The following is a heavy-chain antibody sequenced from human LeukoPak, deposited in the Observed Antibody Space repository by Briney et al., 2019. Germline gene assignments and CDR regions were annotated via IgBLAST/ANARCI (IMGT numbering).Heavy chain of an antibody. CDR3: ARDFDY. J-gene: IGHJ4*02. CDR2: ISYHGKNK. V-gene: IGHV3-30*04. Sequence: GGSLRLSCGASGFIFNTSAMHCVRQAPGKGLEWVAVISYHGKNKYYAESVRGRFTVSRDNSKNTLYLQMNSLNTEDTAVYYCARDFDYWGQGTLVTVSS. CDR1: GFIFNTSA.